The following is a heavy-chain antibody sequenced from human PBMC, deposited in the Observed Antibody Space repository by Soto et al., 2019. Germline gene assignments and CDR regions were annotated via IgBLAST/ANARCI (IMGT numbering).Heavy chain of an antibody. Sequence: SETLSLTCTVSGGSISSSNYYWGWIRQPPGKGLEWIGNIYYSGTTYYNPSLKSRVTISVDTSKNQFSLKLSSVTAAGTAVYYCARFDLSAYPDYWGQGTLVTVSS. D-gene: IGHD2-21*01. CDR2: IYYSGTT. CDR1: GGSISSSNYY. J-gene: IGHJ4*02. V-gene: IGHV4-39*01. CDR3: ARFDLSAYPDY.